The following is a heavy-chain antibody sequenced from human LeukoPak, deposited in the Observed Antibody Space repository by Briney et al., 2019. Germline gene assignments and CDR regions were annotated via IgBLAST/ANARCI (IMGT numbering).Heavy chain of an antibody. V-gene: IGHV4-39*07. D-gene: IGHD6-19*01. CDR1: GGSISSSSYY. CDR2: IYYSGST. Sequence: SETLSLTCTVSGGSISSSSYYWGWIRQPPGKGLEWIGSIYYSGSTYYNPSLKSRVTISVDTSKNQFSLKLSSVTAADTAVYCCAREPGSGWYNWFDPWGQGTLVTVSS. CDR3: AREPGSGWYNWFDP. J-gene: IGHJ5*02.